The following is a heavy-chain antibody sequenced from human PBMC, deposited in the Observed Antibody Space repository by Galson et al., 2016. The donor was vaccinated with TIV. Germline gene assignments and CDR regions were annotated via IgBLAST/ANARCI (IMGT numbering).Heavy chain of an antibody. V-gene: IGHV3-7*03. D-gene: IGHD2-15*01. CDR1: GFTFSDYW. CDR2: IKEDGREE. Sequence: CAASGFTFSDYWMTWVRLTPGKGLEWVANIKEDGREEYYVDSVTGRFTVSRDNARNSLFLQMTSLRAEDTAIYYCAREKAVGPALLDFWGQGVPVTVSP. J-gene: IGHJ4*02. CDR3: AREKAVGPALLDF.